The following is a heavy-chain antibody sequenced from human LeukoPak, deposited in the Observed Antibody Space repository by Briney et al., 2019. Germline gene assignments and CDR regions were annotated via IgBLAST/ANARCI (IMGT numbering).Heavy chain of an antibody. D-gene: IGHD6-13*01. V-gene: IGHV3-21*06. CDR3: TRDMSSCSWHALDH. Sequence: GGSLRLSCAASGFTFSSYSMDWVRQAPGKGLEWVSYIGGGSSDTHYADSVKGRFTMSRDNAKNSVYLEMNSLRVEDTAVYCCTRDMSSCSWHALDHWGQGILVTVSS. CDR2: IGGGSSDT. J-gene: IGHJ4*02. CDR1: GFTFSSYS.